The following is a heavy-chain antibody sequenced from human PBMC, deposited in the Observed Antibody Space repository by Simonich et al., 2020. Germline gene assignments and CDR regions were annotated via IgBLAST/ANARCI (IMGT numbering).Heavy chain of an antibody. D-gene: IGHD2-15*01. V-gene: IGHV3-33*01. CDR1: GFTFSSYG. Sequence: QVQLVESGGGVVQPGRSLRLSCAASGFTFSSYGMHWVRQAPGKGLEWVAVIWYDGSNKYYADSWKVRFTISRDNSKNTLYLQMNSLRAEDTALYYCARDRYCSGGSCYYFDYWGQGTLVTVSS. CDR3: ARDRYCSGGSCYYFDY. J-gene: IGHJ4*02. CDR2: IWYDGSNK.